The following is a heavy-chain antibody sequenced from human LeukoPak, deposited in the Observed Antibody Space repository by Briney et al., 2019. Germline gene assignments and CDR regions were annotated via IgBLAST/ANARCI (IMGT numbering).Heavy chain of an antibody. Sequence: PGGSLRLSCAASGLTFSNYAMSWVRQAPGKGLEWVSNISGSGGSTYYADSVSGRFTISRDNSKNTLFLQMNSLRAEDTALYYCAKERGYSGSSLDYWGQGTLLTVSS. J-gene: IGHJ4*02. D-gene: IGHD1-26*01. CDR3: AKERGYSGSSLDY. CDR1: GLTFSNYA. CDR2: ISGSGGST. V-gene: IGHV3-23*01.